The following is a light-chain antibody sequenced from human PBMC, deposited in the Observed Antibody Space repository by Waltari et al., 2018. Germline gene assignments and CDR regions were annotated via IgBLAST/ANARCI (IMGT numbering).Light chain of an antibody. V-gene: IGLV2-14*01. CDR1: SSDVGGYNY. Sequence: QSALTQPASVSGSPGQSITISCTGTSSDVGGYNYVSWYQHHPGKAPKLILYEVTNRPSGLSGRFSGSKSGNTASLTISGLQAEDEADYYCSSYRANRPVVFGGGTKLTVL. CDR3: SSYRANRPVV. J-gene: IGLJ2*01. CDR2: EVT.